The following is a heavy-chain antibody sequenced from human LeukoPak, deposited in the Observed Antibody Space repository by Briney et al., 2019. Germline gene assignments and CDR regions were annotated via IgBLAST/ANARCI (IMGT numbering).Heavy chain of an antibody. CDR3: ARYSSGWPIDY. V-gene: IGHV1-18*01. CDR2: ISAYNGNT. CDR1: SYTFTSYA. D-gene: IGHD6-19*01. J-gene: IGHJ4*02. Sequence: ASVKVSCKASSYTFTSYAISWVRQAPGQGLEWMGWISAYNGNTNYAQKLQGRVTMTTDTSTSTAYMELRSLRFDDTAVYYCARYSSGWPIDYWGQGTLVTVSS.